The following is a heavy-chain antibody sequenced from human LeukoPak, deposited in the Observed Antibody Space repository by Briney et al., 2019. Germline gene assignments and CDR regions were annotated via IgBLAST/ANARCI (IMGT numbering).Heavy chain of an antibody. J-gene: IGHJ4*02. CDR3: AREYSSGFTIDY. D-gene: IGHD6-19*01. V-gene: IGHV3-21*01. CDR1: GFTFSNYS. CDR2: ISRSSSYI. Sequence: GGSLRLSCAASGFTFSNYSMNWVRQAPGKGLEWVSSISRSSSYISYADSVKGRFTISRDNAKNSPYLQMNSLRAEDTAVYYCAREYSSGFTIDYWGQGTLVTVSS.